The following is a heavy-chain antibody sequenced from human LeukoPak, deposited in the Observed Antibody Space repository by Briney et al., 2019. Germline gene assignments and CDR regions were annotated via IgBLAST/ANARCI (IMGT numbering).Heavy chain of an antibody. CDR3: ARNAYGGDIFDY. CDR2: IWYDGSNE. J-gene: IGHJ4*02. Sequence: GGSLRLSCAASGFAFNTYAMHWVRQAPGKGLEWVAIIWYDGSNENYVDSVQGRFTIFRDNSKNTLYLQMNSLRAEDTAVYYCARNAYGGDIFDYWGQGTLVTVSS. V-gene: IGHV3-33*01. CDR1: GFAFNTYA. D-gene: IGHD4/OR15-4a*01.